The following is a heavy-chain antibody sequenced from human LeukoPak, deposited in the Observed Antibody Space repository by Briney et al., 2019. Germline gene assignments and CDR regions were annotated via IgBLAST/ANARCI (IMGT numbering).Heavy chain of an antibody. CDR1: GFTFSNYW. V-gene: IGHV3-7*01. D-gene: IGHD5-18*01. Sequence: GGSLRLSCAASGFTFSNYWMSWVRQAPGKGLEWVVNIKRDGSEKYYVDSVKGRFTISRDNAKNSLYLQMNSLRAEDTAVYYCARSGYSYGFSFHYWGQGTLVTVSS. J-gene: IGHJ4*02. CDR2: IKRDGSEK. CDR3: ARSGYSYGFSFHY.